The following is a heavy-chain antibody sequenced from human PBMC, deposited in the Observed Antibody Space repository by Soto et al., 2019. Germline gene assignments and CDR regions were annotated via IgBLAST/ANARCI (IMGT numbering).Heavy chain of an antibody. V-gene: IGHV1-69*09. Sequence: QVVLLQSGADVKEPGSSVNISCKTFGDVFSTDTINWVRQAPGQGLLWMGSIIPFLNLSNIEPTFMDRLSVTAAESPGTAYLKVRDLTREDTAIYFCATLGSQNDHGGHGTRITVSS. D-gene: IGHD3-16*01. J-gene: IGHJ5*02. CDR1: GDVFSTDT. CDR3: ATLGSQNDH. CDR2: IIPFLNLS.